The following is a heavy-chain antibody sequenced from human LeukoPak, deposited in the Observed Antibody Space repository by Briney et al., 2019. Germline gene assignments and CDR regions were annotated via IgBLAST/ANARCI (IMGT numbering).Heavy chain of an antibody. CDR1: GGSISSYY. CDR3: ARDLYYDILTGYYQYNWFDP. D-gene: IGHD3-9*01. V-gene: IGHV4-4*07. J-gene: IGHJ5*02. CDR2: IYTSGST. Sequence: PSETLSLTCTVSGGSISSYYWSWIRQPAGKGLEWIGRIYTSGSTNYNPSLKSRVTMSVDTSKNQFSLKLSSVTAADTAVYYCARDLYYDILTGYYQYNWFDPWGQGTLVTVSS.